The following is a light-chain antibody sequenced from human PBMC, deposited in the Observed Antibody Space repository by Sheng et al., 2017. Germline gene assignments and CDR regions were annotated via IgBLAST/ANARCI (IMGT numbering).Light chain of an antibody. J-gene: IGKJ5*01. Sequence: DIVMTQSPDSLAVSLGERATIYCKSSQSVLYSSNDKNYLAWYQQKPGQPPKLLIYWASTRESGVPDRFSGSGSGTDFTLTINGLQAEDVAVYYCQQYYNTQSITFGQGHDWRLN. CDR3: QQYYNTQSIT. V-gene: IGKV4-1*01. CDR1: QSVLYSSNDKNY. CDR2: WAS.